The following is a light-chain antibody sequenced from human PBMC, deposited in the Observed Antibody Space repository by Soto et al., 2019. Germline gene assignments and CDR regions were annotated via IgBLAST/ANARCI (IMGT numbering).Light chain of an antibody. CDR1: QSIGTW. CDR3: QQYSSYWT. V-gene: IGKV1-5*01. J-gene: IGKJ1*01. Sequence: DIQMTQSPSTLSASVGDRVTITCRASQSIGTWLAWYQQKPGKAPKLLIYDASNLESGVPSRFSGRGSGTAFTLTISSLQADDFATYYCQQYSSYWTFGQGTKVEI. CDR2: DAS.